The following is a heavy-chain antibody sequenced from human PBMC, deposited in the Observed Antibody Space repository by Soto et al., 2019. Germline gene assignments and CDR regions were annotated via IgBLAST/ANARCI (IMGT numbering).Heavy chain of an antibody. CDR3: ATPDCSSTSCYNYYGMDV. D-gene: IGHD2-2*02. CDR2: IIPIFGTA. J-gene: IGHJ6*02. CDR1: GGTFSSYA. Sequence: SVKVSCKASGGTFSSYAISWVRQAPGQGLEWMGGIIPIFGTANYAQKFQGRVTITADESTSTAYMELSSLRSEDTAVYYCATPDCSSTSCYNYYGMDVWGQGTTVTVSS. V-gene: IGHV1-69*13.